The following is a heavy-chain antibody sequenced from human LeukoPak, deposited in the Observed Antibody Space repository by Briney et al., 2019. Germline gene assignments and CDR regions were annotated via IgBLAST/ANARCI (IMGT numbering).Heavy chain of an antibody. Sequence: ASVKVSCKASGYTFTTYDINWVRQATGQGLAWMGWMNPNSGNTGYAQKFQGRVAMTRNTSISTAYMELSSLRSEDTAVYYCARGPNKSDGGNSGSAWFDPWGQGTLVTVSS. CDR1: GYTFTTYD. J-gene: IGHJ5*02. CDR3: ARGPNKSDGGNSGSAWFDP. CDR2: MNPNSGNT. D-gene: IGHD4-23*01. V-gene: IGHV1-8*01.